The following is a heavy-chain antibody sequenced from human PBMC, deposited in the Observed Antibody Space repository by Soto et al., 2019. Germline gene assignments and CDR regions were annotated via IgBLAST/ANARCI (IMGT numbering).Heavy chain of an antibody. CDR3: AKTGRGPTTGGGNYYYYGMDV. CDR2: ISGSGGST. V-gene: IGHV3-23*01. J-gene: IGHJ6*02. CDR1: GFTFSSYA. D-gene: IGHD1-26*01. Sequence: EVQLLESGGGLVQPGGSLRLSCAASGFTFSSYAMSWVRQAPGKGLEWVSAISGSGGSTYYADSVKGRFTISRDNSKKTLYLQINSLRAEDTAVYYCAKTGRGPTTGGGNYYYYGMDVWGPGTTVTVSS.